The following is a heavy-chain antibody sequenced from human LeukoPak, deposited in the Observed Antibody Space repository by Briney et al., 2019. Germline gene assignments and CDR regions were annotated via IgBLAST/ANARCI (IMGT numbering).Heavy chain of an antibody. V-gene: IGHV1-46*01. Sequence: RASVKVSCKASGYTFTSYYMHWVRQAPGQGLEWMGIINPSGGSTSYAQKLQGRVTMTRDMSTSTVYMELSSLRSEDTAVYYCARDRAYCGGDCYSGGISWFDPWGQGTLVTVSS. D-gene: IGHD2-21*02. CDR3: ARDRAYCGGDCYSGGISWFDP. J-gene: IGHJ5*02. CDR1: GYTFTSYY. CDR2: INPSGGST.